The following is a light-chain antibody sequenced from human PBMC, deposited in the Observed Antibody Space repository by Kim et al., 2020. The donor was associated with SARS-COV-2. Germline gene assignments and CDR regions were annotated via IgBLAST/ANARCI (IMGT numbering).Light chain of an antibody. V-gene: IGLV3-21*04. CDR3: QVWDSSSDHPV. Sequence: SYELTQPPSVSVAPGKTARITCGGNNIGSKSVHWYQQKPGQAPVLVIYYDSDRPAGIPERFSGSNSGNTANLTISRVEAGDEADYYCQVWDSSSDHPVFG. CDR2: YDS. CDR1: NIGSKS. J-gene: IGLJ2*01.